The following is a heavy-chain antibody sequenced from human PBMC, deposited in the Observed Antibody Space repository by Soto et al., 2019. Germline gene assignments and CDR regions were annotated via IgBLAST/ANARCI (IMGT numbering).Heavy chain of an antibody. CDR3: ARGAFCGGAPGCRDMDV. V-gene: IGHV1-18*01. CDR1: RYKFISHS. D-gene: IGHD2-21*01. Sequence: ASVKVSCKSSRYKFISHSITWVRQAPGQGLEWMGRISAYNGNTNYAQKLQGRVTMTTDTSTNTAYMELRSLRSDDTAVYYCARGAFCGGAPGCRDMDVWGQGTTVTVSS. CDR2: ISAYNGNT. J-gene: IGHJ6*02.